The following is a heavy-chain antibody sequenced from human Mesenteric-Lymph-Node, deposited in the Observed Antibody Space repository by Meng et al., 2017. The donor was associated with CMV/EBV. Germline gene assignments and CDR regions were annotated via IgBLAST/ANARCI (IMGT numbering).Heavy chain of an antibody. Sequence: GESLKISCAASGFTFSSYAMSWVRQAPGKGLEWVANIKQDGSEKYYVDSVKGRFTISRDNAKNSLYLQMNSLRAEDTAVYYCARGSSPYSSSYGMDVWGQGTTVTVSS. D-gene: IGHD6-6*01. J-gene: IGHJ6*02. CDR2: IKQDGSEK. CDR1: GFTFSSYA. V-gene: IGHV3-7*01. CDR3: ARGSSPYSSSYGMDV.